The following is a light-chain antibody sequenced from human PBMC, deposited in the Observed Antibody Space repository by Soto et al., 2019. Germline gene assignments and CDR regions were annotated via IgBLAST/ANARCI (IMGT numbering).Light chain of an antibody. CDR2: DAS. Sequence: DIQMTQSPSTLSASVGDRVTITFRASQSISSWLAWYQQKPGKAPKLLIYDASSLESGVPSRFSGSGSGTEFTLTISSLQPDDFATYYCQQYNSYPWTFGQGTKVHIK. V-gene: IGKV1-5*01. CDR3: QQYNSYPWT. CDR1: QSISSW. J-gene: IGKJ1*01.